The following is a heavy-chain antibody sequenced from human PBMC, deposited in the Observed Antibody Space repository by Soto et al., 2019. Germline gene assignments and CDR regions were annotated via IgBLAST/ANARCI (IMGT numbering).Heavy chain of an antibody. V-gene: IGHV7-4-1*01. Sequence: ASVKVSCKASGYTFTSYAMNWVRQAPGQGLEWMGWINTNTGNPTYAQGFTGRFVFSLDTSVSTAYLQICSLKAEDTAVYYCARDAGYCSSTSCYPLYYGMDVWGQGTTVTVSS. CDR3: ARDAGYCSSTSCYPLYYGMDV. J-gene: IGHJ6*02. D-gene: IGHD2-2*01. CDR1: GYTFTSYA. CDR2: INTNTGNP.